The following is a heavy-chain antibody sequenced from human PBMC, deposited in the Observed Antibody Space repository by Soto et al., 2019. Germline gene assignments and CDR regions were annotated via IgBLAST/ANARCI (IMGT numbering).Heavy chain of an antibody. V-gene: IGHV4-39*01. CDR3: AKTGPYDILTYWYFDL. D-gene: IGHD3-9*01. J-gene: IGHJ2*01. CDR2: IYYSGAT. Sequence: PSETLSLTCIVSGDSISSSSYYWVWIRQPPGKGLEWIGSIYYSGATYYKPYLESRVTISIDTSKKQFSLKESSLTAADTVVYYCAKTGPYDILTYWYFDLWGRGTLVTVSS. CDR1: GDSISSSSYY.